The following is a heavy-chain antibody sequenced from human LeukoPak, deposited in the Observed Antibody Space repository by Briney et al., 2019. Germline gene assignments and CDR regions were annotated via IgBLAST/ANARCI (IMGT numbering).Heavy chain of an antibody. D-gene: IGHD3-3*01. J-gene: IGHJ4*02. V-gene: IGHV3-7*01. Sequence: GGSLRLSCAASGFLFSSYWMGWVREAPGKGVEWVANIKRDGSERYYEDSVKGRFTISRDNAQNSLYLQMNSLREEDTAVYYCARDKEAAVDFWSGYYPLWGQGTLVTVSS. CDR3: ARDKEAAVDFWSGYYPL. CDR1: GFLFSSYW. CDR2: IKRDGSER.